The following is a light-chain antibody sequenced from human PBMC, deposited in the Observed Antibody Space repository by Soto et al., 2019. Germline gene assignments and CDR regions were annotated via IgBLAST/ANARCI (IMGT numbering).Light chain of an antibody. CDR2: DVT. Sequence: QSALTQAASVSGSPGQSITISCTRTSSDDALYRYVSWFQQHPGKAPKLLIYDVTKRPSGVPLRFSGSRSGKTASLTISGLQAEDEADYYCSGSSGANTYVFGTGTKVTVL. J-gene: IGLJ1*01. CDR1: SSDDALYRY. V-gene: IGLV2-14*01. CDR3: SGSSGANTYV.